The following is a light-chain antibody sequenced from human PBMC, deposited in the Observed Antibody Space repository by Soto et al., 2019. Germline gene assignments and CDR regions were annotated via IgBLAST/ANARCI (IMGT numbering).Light chain of an antibody. CDR1: SNDVGGYNY. CDR3: CSYAGNSLV. CDR2: DVS. V-gene: IGLV2-11*01. Sequence: QSALTQRRSVSGSPGQSVTISCTGTSNDVGGYNYVSWYQQSPGKAPKLMIYDVSKRPSGVPDRFSGSKSGNTASLTISGLQAEDEADYYCCSYAGNSLVFGGGTKLTVL. J-gene: IGLJ2*01.